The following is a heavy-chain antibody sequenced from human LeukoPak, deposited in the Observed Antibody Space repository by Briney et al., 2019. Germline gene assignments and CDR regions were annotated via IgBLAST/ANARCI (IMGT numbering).Heavy chain of an antibody. Sequence: GESLKISRKGSGYSFTSYWIGWGRQMPGKGLEWMWIIYPGDSDTRYSPSFQGQVTISADKSISTAYLQWSSLKASDTAMYYCARLADSGYDGFDGGDYWGQGTLVTVSS. V-gene: IGHV5-51*01. CDR1: GYSFTSYW. CDR3: ARLADSGYDGFDGGDY. CDR2: IYPGDSDT. D-gene: IGHD5-12*01. J-gene: IGHJ4*02.